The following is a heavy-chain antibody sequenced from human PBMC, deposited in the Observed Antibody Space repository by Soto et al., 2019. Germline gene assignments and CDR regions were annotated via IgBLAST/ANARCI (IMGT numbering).Heavy chain of an antibody. CDR1: GFTFSSYA. CDR3: AKGPPPTRYCSGGSCYPEPRWLFDY. J-gene: IGHJ4*02. V-gene: IGHV3-23*01. CDR2: ISGSGGST. D-gene: IGHD2-15*01. Sequence: GGSLRLSCAASGFTFSSYAMSWVRQAPGKGLEWVSAISGSGGSTYYADSVKGRFTISRDNSKNTLYLQMNSLRAEDTAVYYCAKGPPPTRYCSGGSCYPEPRWLFDYWGQGTLVTVSS.